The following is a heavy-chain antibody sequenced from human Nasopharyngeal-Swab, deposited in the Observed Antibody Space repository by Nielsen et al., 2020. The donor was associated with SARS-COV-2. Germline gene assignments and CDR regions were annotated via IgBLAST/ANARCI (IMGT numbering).Heavy chain of an antibody. CDR2: IKQDGSEK. CDR3: ASISPKTNSGSYLGGFDY. D-gene: IGHD1-26*01. Sequence: GGSLRLSCAASGFTFSSYWMSWVRQAPGKGLEWVANIKQDGSEKYYVDSVKGRFTISRDNSKNTLYLQMNSLRAEDTAVYYCASISPKTNSGSYLGGFDYWGQGTLVTVSS. V-gene: IGHV3-7*01. CDR1: GFTFSSYW. J-gene: IGHJ4*02.